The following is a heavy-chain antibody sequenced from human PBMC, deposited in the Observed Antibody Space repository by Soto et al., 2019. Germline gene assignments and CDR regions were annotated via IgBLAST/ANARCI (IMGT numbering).Heavy chain of an antibody. Sequence: GGPLRLSCAASGFSVSHNYINWVRQAPGMGLEWISIIYSGGSTYHVDSVKGRFAISRDDSKNMVYLQMNSLKTEDTGIYYCTTDSYSSIIVVRFDYWGHGTLVTVSS. CDR2: IYSGGST. CDR3: TTDSYSSIIVVRFDY. D-gene: IGHD3-22*01. V-gene: IGHV3-66*01. CDR1: GFSVSHNY. J-gene: IGHJ4*01.